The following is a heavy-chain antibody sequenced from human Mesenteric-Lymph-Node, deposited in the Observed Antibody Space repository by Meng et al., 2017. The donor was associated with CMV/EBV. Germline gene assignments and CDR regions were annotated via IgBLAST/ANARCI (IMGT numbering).Heavy chain of an antibody. CDR2: IYNIGRT. J-gene: IGHJ4*02. CDR3: ARVGDIVVVPAAPPVPDCFDY. CDR1: GGSIGSYY. Sequence: SETLSLTCSVSGGSIGSYYWNWIRQPPGKGLEWIGYIYNIGRTNYNSFLKSRVTISIDTSNNHFSLKLSSVTAADTAVYYCARVGDIVVVPAAPPVPDCFDYWGQGTLVTVS. D-gene: IGHD2-2*01. V-gene: IGHV4-59*01.